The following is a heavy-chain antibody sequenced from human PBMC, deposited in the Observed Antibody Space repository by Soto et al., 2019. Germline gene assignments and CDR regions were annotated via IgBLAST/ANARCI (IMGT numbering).Heavy chain of an antibody. Sequence: EVQVLASGGGLVQPGGSLRLACAATGFTFSDFAMSWVRQAPGKGLEWVSRIYGGGNGPHYADSVKGRVTISRDNSKNTLYLQMNSLSAEDTAVYYCAKMEGMDPWAYSFDYWGQGTLVTVSS. CDR3: AKMEGMDPWAYSFDY. CDR1: GFTFSDFA. J-gene: IGHJ4*02. CDR2: IYGGGNGP. V-gene: IGHV3-23*01. D-gene: IGHD2-2*03.